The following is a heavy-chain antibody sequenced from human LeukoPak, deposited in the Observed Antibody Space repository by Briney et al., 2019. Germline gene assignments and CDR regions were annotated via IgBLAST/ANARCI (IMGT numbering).Heavy chain of an antibody. D-gene: IGHD4-17*01. CDR2: IYYSGST. CDR1: GGSISSHY. Sequence: PSETLSLTCTVSGGSISSHYWSWIRQPPGKGLEWIGYIYYSGSTNYNPSLKSRVTISVVTSKSQCSLKLTSVTAADTAVYYCVRGDYGLFDYWGQGTLVTVSS. CDR3: VRGDYGLFDY. J-gene: IGHJ4*02. V-gene: IGHV4-59*08.